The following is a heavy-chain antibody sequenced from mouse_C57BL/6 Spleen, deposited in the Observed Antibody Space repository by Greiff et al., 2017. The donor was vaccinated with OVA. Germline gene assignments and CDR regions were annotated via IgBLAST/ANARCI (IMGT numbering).Heavy chain of an antibody. J-gene: IGHJ4*01. CDR2: ISSGGDYI. CDR1: GFTFSSYA. Sequence: EVQRVESGEGLVKPGGSLKLSCAASGFTFSSYAMSWVRQTPEKRLEWVAYISSGGDYIYYADTVKGRFTISRDNARNTLYLQMSSLKSEDTAMYYCTRDRGNNYDLYYYAMDYWGQGTSVTVSS. V-gene: IGHV5-9-1*02. D-gene: IGHD2-12*01. CDR3: TRDRGNNYDLYYYAMDY.